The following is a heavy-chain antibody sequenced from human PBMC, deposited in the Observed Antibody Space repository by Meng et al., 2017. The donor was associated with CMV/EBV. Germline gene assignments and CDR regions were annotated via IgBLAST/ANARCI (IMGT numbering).Heavy chain of an antibody. D-gene: IGHD6-19*01. J-gene: IGHJ4*02. Sequence: QVQLQESGPGLVKPYQTLSLTCTVSGGPISSGDFYWSWIRQPAGKGLEWIGRIYTSGSTNYNPSLKSRVTMSVDTSKNQFSLKLSSVTAADTAVYYCARDSSGWYPHFDYWGQGTLVTVSS. CDR1: GGPISSGDFY. CDR3: ARDSSGWYPHFDY. CDR2: IYTSGST. V-gene: IGHV4-61*02.